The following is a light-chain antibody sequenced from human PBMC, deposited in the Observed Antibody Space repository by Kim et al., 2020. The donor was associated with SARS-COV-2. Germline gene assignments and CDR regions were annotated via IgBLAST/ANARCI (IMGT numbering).Light chain of an antibody. Sequence: EIVMTQSPATLSVSPGERATLSCRASQSVSSNFAWYQQKPGQAPRLLIYGASTRATGIPARFSGSGSGTEFTLTISSLQSEDFAVYYCQQYNNRPPWTFCQGTKVDIK. V-gene: IGKV3-15*01. CDR3: QQYNNRPPWT. J-gene: IGKJ1*01. CDR1: QSVSSN. CDR2: GAS.